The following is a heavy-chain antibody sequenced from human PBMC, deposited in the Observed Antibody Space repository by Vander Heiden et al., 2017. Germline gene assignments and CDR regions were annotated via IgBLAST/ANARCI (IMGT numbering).Heavy chain of an antibody. J-gene: IGHJ4*02. CDR1: AFTFSGSA. V-gene: IGHV3-73*02. Sequence: EVQLVESGGGLVQPGGSLKLSCPASAFTFSGSAMHWVRQASGKGLEWVGHIRTKAYSYATAYAGSVKGRFIIYRDDSKTTAYLQMNSLKTEDTAVYYCTRIPVDTPMVMDYWGQGTLVTVSS. CDR2: IRTKAYSYAT. CDR3: TRIPVDTPMVMDY. D-gene: IGHD5-18*01.